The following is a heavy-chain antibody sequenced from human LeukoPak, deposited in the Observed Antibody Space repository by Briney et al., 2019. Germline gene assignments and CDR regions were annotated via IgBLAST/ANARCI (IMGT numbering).Heavy chain of an antibody. V-gene: IGHV1-2*02. CDR2: INPNSGGT. CDR3: ATAALPPYDSIPSYHYYYMDV. CDR1: GYTFTDYY. J-gene: IGHJ6*03. D-gene: IGHD3-22*01. Sequence: ASVNVSCKASGYTFTDYYMHWVRQAPGQGREWMGWINPNSGGTDYAQKLQGRVTMTRDTSITTAYMELSRVRSHDTAVYYCATAALPPYDSIPSYHYYYMDVWGKGTTVTVSS.